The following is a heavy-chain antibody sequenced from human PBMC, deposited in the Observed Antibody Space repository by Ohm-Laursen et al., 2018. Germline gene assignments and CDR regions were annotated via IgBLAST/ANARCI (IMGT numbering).Heavy chain of an antibody. CDR2: ISSSSSTI. V-gene: IGHV3-48*01. Sequence: SLRLSCTASGFSFSTYSMNWVRQAPGKGLEWVSYISSSSSTIYYADSVKGRFTISRDNAKNSLYLQMNSLRAEDTAVYYCARDSGVVWGQGTLVTVSS. CDR3: ARDSGVV. J-gene: IGHJ4*02. CDR1: GFSFSTYS. D-gene: IGHD3-10*01.